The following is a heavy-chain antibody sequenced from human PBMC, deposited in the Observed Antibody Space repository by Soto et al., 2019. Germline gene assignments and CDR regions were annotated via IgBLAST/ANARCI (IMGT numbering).Heavy chain of an antibody. CDR3: ARGVEGYYSSRGGFHLFDP. J-gene: IGHJ5*02. CDR1: GGSISSGGYY. V-gene: IGHV4-31*03. Sequence: QVQLQESGPGLVKPSQTLSLTCTFSGGSISSGGYYWSWIRQHPGKGLEWIGYIYYSGSTYYNPSLKRRVTISVDTSKNQFSLKLSSVTAADTAVYYCARGVEGYYSSRGGFHLFDPWGQGTLVTVSS. D-gene: IGHD3-22*01. CDR2: IYYSGST.